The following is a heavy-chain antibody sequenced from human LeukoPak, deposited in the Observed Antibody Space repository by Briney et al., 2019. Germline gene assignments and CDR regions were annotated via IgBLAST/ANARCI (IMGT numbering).Heavy chain of an antibody. CDR3: ARGGYDFVYYYYGMDV. CDR1: TYIFTAYY. Sequence: GASVKVSCKASTYIFTAYYIHWVRQAPGQGLEWMGRINPDSGGTNSSQRFQGRVTMTRDTSISTAYMELSRLRSDDTAVYYCARGGYDFVYYYYGMDVWGQGTTVTVSS. J-gene: IGHJ6*02. CDR2: INPDSGGT. D-gene: IGHD3-3*01. V-gene: IGHV1-2*06.